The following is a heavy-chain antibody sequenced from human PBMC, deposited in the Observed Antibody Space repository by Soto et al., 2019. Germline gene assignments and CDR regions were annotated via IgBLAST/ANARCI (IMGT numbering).Heavy chain of an antibody. CDR2: ISGSGGST. CDR3: AKGVRVTVIKWDWFDL. Sequence: GGSLRLSCAASGFTFSSYAMSWVRQAPGKGLEWVSAISGSGGSTYYADSVKGRFTISGDNSKNTLYVQMNSLRAEDTAVYYCAKGVRVTVIKWDWFDLWGQGNLVTVSS. D-gene: IGHD4-17*01. CDR1: GFTFSSYA. J-gene: IGHJ5*02. V-gene: IGHV3-23*01.